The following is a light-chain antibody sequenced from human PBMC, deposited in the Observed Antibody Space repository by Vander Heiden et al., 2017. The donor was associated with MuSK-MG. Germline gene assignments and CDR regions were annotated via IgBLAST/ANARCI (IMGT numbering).Light chain of an antibody. CDR1: SLRSYY. CDR2: GKN. J-gene: IGLJ2*01. Sequence: SSELTQDAAVSVAFGQTVRITCHGDSLRSYYASWYQQKQGQAPVLVIYGKNNRPSGIPDRFSGSSSGNTASLTITGAQAEDEADYYCNSRDSSGNHPVVFGGGTKLTVL. CDR3: NSRDSSGNHPVV. V-gene: IGLV3-19*01.